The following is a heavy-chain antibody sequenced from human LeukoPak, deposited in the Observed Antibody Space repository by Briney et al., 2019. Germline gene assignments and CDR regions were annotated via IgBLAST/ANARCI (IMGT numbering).Heavy chain of an antibody. CDR3: ARIVLEWLMDHYYFDY. CDR1: GFTISDYY. CDR2: ISSSGSTI. V-gene: IGHV3-11*01. Sequence: GGSLRLSCAASGFTISDYYMSWIRQAPGKGLEWVSYISSSGSTIYYADSAKGRFTISRDNAKNSLYLQMNSLRAEDTAVYYCARIVLEWLMDHYYFDYWGQGTLVTVSS. J-gene: IGHJ4*02. D-gene: IGHD3-3*01.